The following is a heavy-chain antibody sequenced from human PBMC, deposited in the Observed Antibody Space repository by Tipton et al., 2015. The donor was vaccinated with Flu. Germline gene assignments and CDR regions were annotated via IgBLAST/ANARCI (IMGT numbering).Heavy chain of an antibody. D-gene: IGHD1-14*01. CDR2: INQSGNT. J-gene: IGHJ6*02. CDR3: ARFPDYYYGLDV. Sequence: GLVKPSETLSLTCAVYGGTFSDHYWTWIRQRPGEGLEWIGEINQSGNTDSAPSLKSRVTISVDTSTNQVSLILRSVTAADTAMYYCARFPDYYYGLDVWGQGTAVTVSS. V-gene: IGHV4-34*01. CDR1: GGTFSDHY.